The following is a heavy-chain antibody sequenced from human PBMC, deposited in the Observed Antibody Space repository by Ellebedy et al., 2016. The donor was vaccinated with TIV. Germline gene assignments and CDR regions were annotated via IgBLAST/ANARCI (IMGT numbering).Heavy chain of an antibody. V-gene: IGHV3-7*01. CDR3: ARAIYGASYL. Sequence: GESLKISCTASGFTLSDYWMTWVRQAPGKGLEWVANMRQDGGDKYYVDSVTGRFTISRDNAKNSLYLQMNSLGAEDTAVYYCARAIYGASYLWGRGTLVTVSS. J-gene: IGHJ2*01. CDR1: GFTLSDYW. D-gene: IGHD4-17*01. CDR2: MRQDGGDK.